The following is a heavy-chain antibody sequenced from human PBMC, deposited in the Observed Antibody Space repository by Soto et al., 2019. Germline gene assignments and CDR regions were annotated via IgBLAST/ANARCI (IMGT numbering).Heavy chain of an antibody. CDR2: VRPYNGDT. Sequence: AAVKVSCKTSGYVFTSFGISWVRQAPGQGLEWMGWVRPYNGDTKYAQKFQGRVTMTSDTATTTGYMELRGLRFDDTAVYYCVRRMFYHFWSPYYYFDYWGQGTQVTVSS. CDR1: GYVFTSFG. D-gene: IGHD3-3*02. J-gene: IGHJ4*02. CDR3: VRRMFYHFWSPYYYFDY. V-gene: IGHV1-18*04.